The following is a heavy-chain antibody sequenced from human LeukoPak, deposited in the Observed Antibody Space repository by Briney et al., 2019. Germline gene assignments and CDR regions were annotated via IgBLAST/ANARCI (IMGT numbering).Heavy chain of an antibody. V-gene: IGHV4-31*03. Sequence: SQTLSLACTVSGGSISSGGYYWSWIRQHPGKGLEWIGYIYYSGSTYYNPSLKSRVTISVDTSKNQFSLKLSSVTAADTAVYYCAREVSSGHSDYWGQGTLVTVSS. CDR1: GGSISSGGYY. CDR3: AREVSSGHSDY. CDR2: IYYSGST. D-gene: IGHD3-22*01. J-gene: IGHJ4*02.